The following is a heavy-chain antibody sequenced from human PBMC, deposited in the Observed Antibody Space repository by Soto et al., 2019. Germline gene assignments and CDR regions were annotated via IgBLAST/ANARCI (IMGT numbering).Heavy chain of an antibody. Sequence: GGSLSLSCAASGVHVSSNCMSWVRQAPGKGLEWVSVIYSGGTTYYADSVKGRFTISRDNSKNTLYLQMNSLRAEDTAVYYCARNGDSSDYRGWFDPWGQGTLVTSPQ. D-gene: IGHD3-22*01. CDR2: IYSGGTT. CDR1: GVHVSSNC. CDR3: ARNGDSSDYRGWFDP. V-gene: IGHV3-66*01. J-gene: IGHJ5*02.